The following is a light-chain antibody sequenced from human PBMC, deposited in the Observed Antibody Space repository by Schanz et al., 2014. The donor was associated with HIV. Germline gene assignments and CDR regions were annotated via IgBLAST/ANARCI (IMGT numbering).Light chain of an antibody. CDR2: EVT. J-gene: IGLJ2*01. CDR3: SSYGGGDTVV. Sequence: QSVLTQPPSASGSPGQSVTISCTGTRSDIGKYDFVSWYQQHPGKAPRLIIHEVTKRPSGVPDRFSGSKSGNTASLTVSGLQADDEADYYCSSYGGGDTVVFGGGTKLTVL. V-gene: IGLV2-8*01. CDR1: RSDIGKYDF.